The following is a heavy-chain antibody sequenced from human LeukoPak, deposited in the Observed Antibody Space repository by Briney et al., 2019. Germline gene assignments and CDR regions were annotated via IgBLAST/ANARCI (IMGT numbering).Heavy chain of an antibody. D-gene: IGHD1-1*01. CDR1: GFTFSSYS. CDR3: ARDRSGNDDFDY. V-gene: IGHV3-21*01. J-gene: IGHJ4*02. Sequence: GGSLRLSCAASGFTFSSYSMNWVRQAPGKGLEWVSSISSSSYIYYADSVKGRFTISRDNAKNSLYLQMNSLRAEDTAVYYCARDRSGNDDFDYWGQGTLVTVSS. CDR2: ISSSSYI.